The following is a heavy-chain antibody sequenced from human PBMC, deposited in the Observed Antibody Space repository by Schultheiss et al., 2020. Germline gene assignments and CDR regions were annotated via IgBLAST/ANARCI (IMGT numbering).Heavy chain of an antibody. D-gene: IGHD6-19*01. V-gene: IGHV3-15*01. CDR3: TTVTSGWYPSPPYYYYGMDV. CDR2: IKSKTDGGTT. CDR1: GFTFSGYW. Sequence: GGSLRLSCAASGFTFSGYWMSWVRQAPGKGLEWVGRIKSKTDGGTTDYAAPVKGRFTISRDDSKNTLYLQMNSLKTEDTAVYYCTTVTSGWYPSPPYYYYGMDVWGQGTTVNGYS. J-gene: IGHJ6*02.